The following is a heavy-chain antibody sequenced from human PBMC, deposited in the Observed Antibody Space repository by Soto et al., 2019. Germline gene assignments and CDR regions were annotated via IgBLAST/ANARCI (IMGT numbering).Heavy chain of an antibody. CDR1: GGXVSSTRAA. CDR3: ARERIAARPSGFDY. D-gene: IGHD6-6*01. V-gene: IGHV6-1*01. CDR2: TYYRSTRYN. Sequence: LPISYEIPGGXVSSTRAAWNWIRQTPSRGLEWLGRTYYRSTRYNDYAVSVKSRITIKPDTSKNHFSLQLNSVTTEDTSVYYCARERIAARPSGFDYWGQGILVTVSS. J-gene: IGHJ4*02.